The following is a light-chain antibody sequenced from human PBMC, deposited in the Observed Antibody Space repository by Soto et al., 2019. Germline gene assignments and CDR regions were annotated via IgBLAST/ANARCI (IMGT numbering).Light chain of an antibody. CDR1: SSNIGAGYD. CDR2: GDI. J-gene: IGLJ2*01. CDR3: QSYDSSLSISV. Sequence: QSVPTQPPSVSGAPGQRVSISCTGTSSNIGAGYDVHWYQHLPGTAPKLLIFGDINRPSGVPDRFSGSKSGTSASLAITGLQAEDEADYYCQSYDSSLSISVFGGGTKVTVL. V-gene: IGLV1-40*01.